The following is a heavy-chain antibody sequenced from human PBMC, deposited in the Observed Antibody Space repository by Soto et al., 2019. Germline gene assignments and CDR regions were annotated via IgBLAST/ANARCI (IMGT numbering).Heavy chain of an antibody. CDR3: ARYCSSTSCYTPYYYGMDV. J-gene: IGHJ6*02. CDR1: GGTFSSYA. V-gene: IGHV1-69*13. CDR2: IIPIFGTA. D-gene: IGHD2-2*02. Sequence: SVKVSCKASGGTFSSYAISWVRQAPGRGLEWMGGIIPIFGTANYAQKFQGRVTITADESTSTAYMELSSLRSEDTAVYYCARYCSSTSCYTPYYYGMDVWGQGTTVTVSS.